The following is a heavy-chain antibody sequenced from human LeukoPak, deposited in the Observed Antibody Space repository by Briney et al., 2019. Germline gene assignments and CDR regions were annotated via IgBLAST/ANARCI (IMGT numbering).Heavy chain of an antibody. Sequence: GGTLRLSCAASGFTFSSYGMSWVRQAPGKGLEWVSAISGSGGSTYYADSVKGRFAISRDNSKNTLYLQMNSLRAEDTAVYYCAKRIQSAMAMGYWGQGTLVTVSS. D-gene: IGHD5-18*01. CDR2: ISGSGGST. CDR1: GFTFSSYG. J-gene: IGHJ4*02. CDR3: AKRIQSAMAMGY. V-gene: IGHV3-23*01.